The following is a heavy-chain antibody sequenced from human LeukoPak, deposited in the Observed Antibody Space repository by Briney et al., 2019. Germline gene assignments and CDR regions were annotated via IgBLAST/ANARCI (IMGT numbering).Heavy chain of an antibody. CDR2: TSYDGGNK. J-gene: IGHJ3*02. CDR3: AREVYSGSYSDAFDI. Sequence: PGRSLRLSCAASGFTFSSYAIHWVRQASGKGLEWLAVTSYDGGNKYYADSVKGRFTISRDNAKNTLYLQMNSLRAEDTAVYYCAREVYSGSYSDAFDIWGQGTTVTVSS. V-gene: IGHV3-30-3*01. CDR1: GFTFSSYA. D-gene: IGHD1-26*01.